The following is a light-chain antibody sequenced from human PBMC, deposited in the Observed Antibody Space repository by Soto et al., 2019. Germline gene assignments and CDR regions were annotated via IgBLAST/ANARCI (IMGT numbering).Light chain of an antibody. V-gene: IGKV3D-15*01. CDR1: QNIINN. CDR2: GIS. CDR3: QQHGQWPIT. Sequence: EIVLTQSPATLSVSPGERATLSCRASQNIINNLAWYQQKPGQAPRLLIYGISKRATDIPDRFSGSGPGTEFTLTISSLQPEDFATYYCQQHGQWPITFGQGTRLEIK. J-gene: IGKJ5*01.